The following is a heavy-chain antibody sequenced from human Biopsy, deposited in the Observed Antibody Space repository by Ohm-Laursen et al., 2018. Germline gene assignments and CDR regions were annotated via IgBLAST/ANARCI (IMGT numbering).Heavy chain of an antibody. V-gene: IGHV4-61*01. D-gene: IGHD6-19*01. J-gene: IGHJ4*02. Sequence: SQTLSLTWIVSDDSVSSGSFYWTWIRQPPGQGLEYIGYIYDRGSTANYNPSLESRVTMSVDMPKNQFSLKLSPVTAADTAIYYCARGMRSSGWPYFDSWGQGTLVTVSS. CDR1: DDSVSSGSFY. CDR3: ARGMRSSGWPYFDS. CDR2: IYDRGSTA.